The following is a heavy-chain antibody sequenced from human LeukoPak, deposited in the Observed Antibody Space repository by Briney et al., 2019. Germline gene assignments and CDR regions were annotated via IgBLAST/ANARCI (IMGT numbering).Heavy chain of an antibody. V-gene: IGHV4-34*01. CDR1: GGSFSGYY. CDR2: INHSGST. J-gene: IGHJ4*02. CDR3: ARGGIAARRRSIDY. Sequence: SETLSHTCAVYGGSFSGYYWSWIRQPPGKGLEWIGEINHSGSTNYNPSLKSRVTISVDTSKNQFSLKLSSVTAADTAVYYCARGGIAARRRSIDYWGQGTLVTVSS. D-gene: IGHD6-6*01.